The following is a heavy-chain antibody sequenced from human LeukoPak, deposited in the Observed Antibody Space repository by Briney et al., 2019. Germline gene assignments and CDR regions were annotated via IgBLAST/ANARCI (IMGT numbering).Heavy chain of an antibody. J-gene: IGHJ4*02. D-gene: IGHD3-10*01. Sequence: PGGSLRLSCAASGFTFSAYWMTWVRQAPGKGLEWVANIKEDGSEKWYVDSVKGRFTISRDDAKNSLYLQMNSLRAEDTALYYCARARGVTMVRGVIGHYFDYWGQGTLVTVSS. CDR3: ARARGVTMVRGVIGHYFDY. CDR2: IKEDGSEK. V-gene: IGHV3-7*01. CDR1: GFTFSAYW.